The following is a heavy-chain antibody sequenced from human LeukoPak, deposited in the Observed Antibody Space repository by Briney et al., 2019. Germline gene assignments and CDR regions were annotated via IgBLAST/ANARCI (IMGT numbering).Heavy chain of an antibody. J-gene: IGHJ4*02. Sequence: GGPLRLSCAASGFNFSSYGMSWVRQAPGKGLEGVSYISSGGTNMYYADSVKGRFTISSDNAKNSLYLQMNSLRPEDTAVYYCGRDGSGSPDYWGQGTLVTVSS. CDR2: ISSGGTNM. CDR3: GRDGSGSPDY. V-gene: IGHV3-48*04. D-gene: IGHD3-10*01. CDR1: GFNFSSYG.